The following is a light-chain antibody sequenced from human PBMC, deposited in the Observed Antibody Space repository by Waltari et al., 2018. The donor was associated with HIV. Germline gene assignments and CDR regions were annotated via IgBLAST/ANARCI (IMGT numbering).Light chain of an antibody. Sequence: EIVMTQSPVTLSVSPGDTVTLSCRASQSVNSNLAWYQQKPGQAPRLLIYLASNRAIGIPDRFSGSGYGTEFTLTVSSLQSEDFAVYYCQQYNFWPPLTFGGGTKVEIK. CDR2: LAS. J-gene: IGKJ4*01. V-gene: IGKV3-15*01. CDR1: QSVNSN. CDR3: QQYNFWPPLT.